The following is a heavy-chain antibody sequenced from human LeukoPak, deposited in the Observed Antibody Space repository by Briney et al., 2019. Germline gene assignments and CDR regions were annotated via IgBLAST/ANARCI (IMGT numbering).Heavy chain of an antibody. Sequence: GGSLRLSCAASGFTFSSYSMNWVRQAPGKGLEWVSYISSSSSTIYYADSVKGRFTISRDNAKNSPYLQMNSLRAEDTAVYYCARDTDYYDSSGYLDYWGQGTLVTVSS. CDR2: ISSSSSTI. CDR1: GFTFSSYS. J-gene: IGHJ4*02. V-gene: IGHV3-48*01. D-gene: IGHD3-22*01. CDR3: ARDTDYYDSSGYLDY.